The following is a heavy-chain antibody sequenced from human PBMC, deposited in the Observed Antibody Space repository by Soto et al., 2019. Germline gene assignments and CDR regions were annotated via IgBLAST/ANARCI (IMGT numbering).Heavy chain of an antibody. Sequence: QVQLVQSGAEVKKPGSSVKVSCKASGGTFSSYAISWVRHAPGQGLEWMGRIIPISETTNYAQKFQGRVTITADESKSTAYMELSSLRSEDTAVYYCARSQGSSTSLEIYYYYYYGMDVWGQGTTVTVSS. CDR3: ARSQGSSTSLEIYYYYYYGMDV. CDR2: IIPISETT. V-gene: IGHV1-69*01. J-gene: IGHJ6*02. CDR1: GGTFSSYA. D-gene: IGHD2-2*01.